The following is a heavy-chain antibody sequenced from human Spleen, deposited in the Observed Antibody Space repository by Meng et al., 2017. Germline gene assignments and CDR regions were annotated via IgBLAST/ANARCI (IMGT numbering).Heavy chain of an antibody. V-gene: IGHV1-2*06. CDR2: IDPNNDHT. D-gene: IGHD6-13*01. J-gene: IGHJ4*02. CDR1: RTPFAAYW. CDR3: ARDEDISAAGKLFGDY. Sequence: VHLVQSWPRGEKPWASVKLACKPSRTPFAAYWIHWLRQAPGQGLEWMGRIDPNNDHTQYAQNFQGRVTMTSDTSISTVYMELNGLRSDDTAVYYCARDEDISAAGKLFGDYWGQGTLVTVSS.